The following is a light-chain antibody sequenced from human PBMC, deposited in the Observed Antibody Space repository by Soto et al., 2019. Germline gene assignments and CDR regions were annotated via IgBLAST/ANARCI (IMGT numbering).Light chain of an antibody. V-gene: IGKV1-39*01. Sequence: DLQMTQSPSSLSASVGERVTITCRASQSISSYLNWYQQKPGKAPKLLIYAASSLQSGVPSRFSGSGSGTDFTLTISSLQPEDFATYYCQHSYSTPPTFGQGTKVEIK. J-gene: IGKJ1*01. CDR3: QHSYSTPPT. CDR1: QSISSY. CDR2: AAS.